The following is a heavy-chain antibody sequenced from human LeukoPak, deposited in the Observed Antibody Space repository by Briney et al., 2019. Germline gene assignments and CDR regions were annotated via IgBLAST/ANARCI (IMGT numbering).Heavy chain of an antibody. CDR3: ARLGYYGSGSYYNPWFDP. D-gene: IGHD3-10*01. J-gene: IGHJ5*02. Sequence: SETLSLTCTVSGGSISSSSYYWGWIRQPPGKGLEWIGSIYYSGSTYYNPSLKSRVTISVDTSKNQFSLKLSSVTAADTAVYYCARLGYYGSGSYYNPWFDPWGQGTLVTVSS. CDR2: IYYSGST. V-gene: IGHV4-39*01. CDR1: GGSISSSSYY.